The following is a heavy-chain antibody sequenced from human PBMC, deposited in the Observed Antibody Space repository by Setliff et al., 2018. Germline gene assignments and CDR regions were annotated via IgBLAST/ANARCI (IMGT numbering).Heavy chain of an antibody. Sequence: PSETLSLTCTVSGDSISSRRSYWGWFRQPAGKGLEWLGQIYTSWSTNYNPSLKSRVTISLDTSKNQFSLSLSSVTAADTAVYYCARTGTYRYFDSWGQGTRVTVSS. J-gene: IGHJ4*02. D-gene: IGHD1-1*01. CDR3: ARTGTYRYFDS. V-gene: IGHV4-61*09. CDR2: IYTSWST. CDR1: GDSISSRRSY.